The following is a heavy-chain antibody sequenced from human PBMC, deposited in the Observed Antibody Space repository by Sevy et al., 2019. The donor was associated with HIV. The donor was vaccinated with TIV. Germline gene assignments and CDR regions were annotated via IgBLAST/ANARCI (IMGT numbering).Heavy chain of an antibody. CDR2: IYDSGRT. V-gene: IGHV4-59*13. CDR3: AREGFTSSSFGWFDP. Sequence: SETLSLTCTVSGGSISYYYWTWIRQPPGNGLEWIGYIYDSGRTNYNPSLKRRVTISVDTSKNQFSLKLSSVTAADTAVYYCAREGFTSSSFGWFDPWGQRTLVTVSS. CDR1: GGSISYYY. J-gene: IGHJ5*02. D-gene: IGHD6-13*01.